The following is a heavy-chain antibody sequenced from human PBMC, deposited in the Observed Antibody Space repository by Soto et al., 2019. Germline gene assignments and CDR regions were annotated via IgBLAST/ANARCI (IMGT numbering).Heavy chain of an antibody. D-gene: IGHD3-10*01. CDR3: ARGWVRGVTKGRYYMDV. CDR1: GFTFSSYG. J-gene: IGHJ6*03. Sequence: QVQLVESGGGVVQPGRSLRLSCAASGFTFSSYGMHWVRQAPGKGLEWVAVIWYDGSNKYYADSVKGRFTISRDNSKNTLYLQMNSLRAEDTAVYYCARGWVRGVTKGRYYMDVWGKGTTVTVSS. CDR2: IWYDGSNK. V-gene: IGHV3-33*01.